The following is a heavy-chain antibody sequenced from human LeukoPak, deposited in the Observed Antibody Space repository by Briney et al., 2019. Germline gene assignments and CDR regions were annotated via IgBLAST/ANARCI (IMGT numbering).Heavy chain of an antibody. J-gene: IGHJ4*02. Sequence: GGSLRLSCAASGFTFSSYGMHWVRQAPGKGLEWVAVISYDGSNRYYADSVKGRFTISRDNSKNTLYLQMNSLRAEDTAVYYCARGEYYGDPTDYWGQGTLVTVSS. D-gene: IGHD4-17*01. V-gene: IGHV3-30*04. CDR2: ISYDGSNR. CDR1: GFTFSSYG. CDR3: ARGEYYGDPTDY.